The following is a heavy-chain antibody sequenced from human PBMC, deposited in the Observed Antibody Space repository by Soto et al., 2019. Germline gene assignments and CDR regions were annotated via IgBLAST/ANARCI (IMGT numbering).Heavy chain of an antibody. V-gene: IGHV1-3*01. J-gene: IGHJ2*01. CDR2: INAGNGNT. CDR3: AGPVGDHRYFDL. Sequence: QVQLVQSGAEVKKPGASVKVSCKASGYTFTSYAMHWVRQAPGQRLEWMGWINAGNGNTKYSQKFQGRVTITRDTSASTAYMELSSLRSEDTAVYYCAGPVGDHRYFDLWGRGTLVTVSS. D-gene: IGHD3-16*01. CDR1: GYTFTSYA.